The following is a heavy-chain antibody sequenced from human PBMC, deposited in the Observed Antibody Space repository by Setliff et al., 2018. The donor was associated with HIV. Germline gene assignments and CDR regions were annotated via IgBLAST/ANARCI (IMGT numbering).Heavy chain of an antibody. Sequence: TLSLTCNVSGASISNYYWSWIRQPPGKGLEWIGSIYYSGSTNYNPSLKSRVTISADKSKNQFSLKLSSVTAADTAVYYCARGSSGWTFDYWGQGTLVTVSS. V-gene: IGHV4-59*01. CDR2: IYYSGST. CDR3: ARGSSGWTFDY. J-gene: IGHJ4*02. CDR1: GASISNYY. D-gene: IGHD6-19*01.